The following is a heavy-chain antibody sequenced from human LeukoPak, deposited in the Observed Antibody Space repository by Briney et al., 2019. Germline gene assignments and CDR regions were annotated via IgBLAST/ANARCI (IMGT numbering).Heavy chain of an antibody. CDR2: ISGSGGST. D-gene: IGHD3-22*01. Sequence: GGSLRLSCAASGFTFSSYWMSWVRQAPGKGLEWVSAISGSGGSTYYADSVKGRFTISRDNSKNTLYLQMNSLRAEDTAVYYCAKVYLRYYYDSSGYSYFDYWGQGTLVTVSS. J-gene: IGHJ4*02. CDR3: AKVYLRYYYDSSGYSYFDY. CDR1: GFTFSSYW. V-gene: IGHV3-23*01.